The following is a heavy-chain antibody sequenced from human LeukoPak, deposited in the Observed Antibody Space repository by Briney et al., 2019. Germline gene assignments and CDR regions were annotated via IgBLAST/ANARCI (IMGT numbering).Heavy chain of an antibody. D-gene: IGHD3-22*01. Sequence: SETLSLTCTVSGGSISSYYWSWIRQPPGKGLEWIGYIYTSGSTNYNPSLKSRVTISVDTSNNQFSLKLSSVTAADTAVYYCARATYYFDGSGYYYAGHIDYWGQGTLATVSS. CDR2: IYTSGST. CDR1: GGSISSYY. V-gene: IGHV4-4*09. J-gene: IGHJ4*02. CDR3: ARATYYFDGSGYYYAGHIDY.